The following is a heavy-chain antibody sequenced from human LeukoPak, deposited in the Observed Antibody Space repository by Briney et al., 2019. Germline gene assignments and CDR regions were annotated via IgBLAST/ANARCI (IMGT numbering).Heavy chain of an antibody. Sequence: PSQTLSLTCVISGDSVSSNSAAWSWIRQSPSRGLEWLGRTYYRSKWSNDYAVSVKSRITINPDTSKNQFSLQLNSVTPEDTAVYYCARSSGRYLNFDYWGQGTLVTVSS. CDR2: TYYRSKWSN. CDR3: ARSSGRYLNFDY. V-gene: IGHV6-1*01. D-gene: IGHD1-26*01. J-gene: IGHJ4*02. CDR1: GDSVSSNSAA.